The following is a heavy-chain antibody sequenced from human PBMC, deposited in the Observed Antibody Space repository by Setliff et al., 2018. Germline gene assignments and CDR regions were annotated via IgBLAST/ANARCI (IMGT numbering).Heavy chain of an antibody. J-gene: IGHJ3*02. CDR3: ARRGGTSGQGAFDI. D-gene: IGHD1-26*01. V-gene: IGHV3-23*01. Sequence: GGSLRLSCVASGFTFSSYAVSWVRQAPGKGLGWVSTVNDNGRRTYYPNSVKGQFTISRDNSMNTLYLQMNNLRAEDTALYYCARRGGTSGQGAFDIWGQGTMVTVSS. CDR1: GFTFSSYA. CDR2: VNDNGRRT.